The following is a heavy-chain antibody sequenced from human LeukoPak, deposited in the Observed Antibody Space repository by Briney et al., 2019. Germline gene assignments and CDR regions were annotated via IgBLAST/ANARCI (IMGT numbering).Heavy chain of an antibody. D-gene: IGHD5-18*01. CDR1: GGSISGDY. CDR3: ASGYSYGDY. J-gene: IGHJ4*02. CDR2: IYYSGST. V-gene: IGHV4-39*07. Sequence: SETLSLTCTVSGGSISGDYWGWIRQPPGKGLEWIGSIYYSGSTYYNPSLKSRVTISVDTSKNQFSLKLSSVTAADTAVYYCASGYSYGDYWGQGTLVTVSS.